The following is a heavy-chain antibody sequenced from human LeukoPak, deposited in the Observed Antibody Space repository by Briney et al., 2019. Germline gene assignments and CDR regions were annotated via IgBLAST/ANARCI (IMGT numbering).Heavy chain of an antibody. D-gene: IGHD4-17*01. Sequence: GGPLRLSCAASGFTVSTNYMSWVRQAPGKGLVWVSLIYSGGGTYYADSVKGRFTISRDNSRNTLSLQMNSLRVDDTAVYYCARGFRSVTTWGYFDYWGQGALVTVSS. CDR1: GFTVSTNY. V-gene: IGHV3-66*01. J-gene: IGHJ4*02. CDR3: ARGFRSVTTWGYFDY. CDR2: IYSGGGT.